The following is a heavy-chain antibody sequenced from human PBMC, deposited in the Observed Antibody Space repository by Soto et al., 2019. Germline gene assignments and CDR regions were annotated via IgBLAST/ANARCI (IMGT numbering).Heavy chain of an antibody. Sequence: GESLRLSCAASGFTISSCDEQVVSQAPGKEREEGTGRTYDRGNKYYADSVKGRFTISIDNSKNTLYLKMNTLRAEDTAVYYCAKDSFRDSSGYYGDEDYYGMDVWGQGTTVTVSS. CDR3: AKDSFRDSSGYYGDEDYYGMDV. V-gene: IGHV3-30*18. D-gene: IGHD3-22*01. CDR2: RTYDRGNK. CDR1: GFTISSCD. J-gene: IGHJ6*02.